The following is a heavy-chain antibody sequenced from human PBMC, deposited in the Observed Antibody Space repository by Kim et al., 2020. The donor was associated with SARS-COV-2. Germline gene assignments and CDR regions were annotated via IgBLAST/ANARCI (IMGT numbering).Heavy chain of an antibody. V-gene: IGHV7-4-1*02. CDR1: GYTFTNNA. CDR3: ARESTGYFDS. Sequence: ASVKVSCKASGYTFTNNAMNWVRQAPGQGLEWMGWINTNTGNPTYAQGFTGRFVFSLDTSVSTAYLQVSSLKAEDTAVYYCARESTGYFDSWGQGSLVTVSS. J-gene: IGHJ4*02. CDR2: INTNTGNP. D-gene: IGHD2-8*02.